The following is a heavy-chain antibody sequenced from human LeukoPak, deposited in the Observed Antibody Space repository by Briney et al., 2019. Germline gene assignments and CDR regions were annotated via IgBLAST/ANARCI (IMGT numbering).Heavy chain of an antibody. V-gene: IGHV4-30-4*01. J-gene: IGHJ4*02. CDR2: IYYSGST. CDR3: ARDPRSYGKYYFDY. Sequence: PSQTLSLTCTVSGGSISSGDYYWNWIRRPPGKGLEWIGYIYYSGSTYYNPSLKSRVTISLDTSKNQFSLKLSSVTAADTAVYYCARDPRSYGKYYFDYWGQGTLVTVSS. D-gene: IGHD5-18*01. CDR1: GGSISSGDYY.